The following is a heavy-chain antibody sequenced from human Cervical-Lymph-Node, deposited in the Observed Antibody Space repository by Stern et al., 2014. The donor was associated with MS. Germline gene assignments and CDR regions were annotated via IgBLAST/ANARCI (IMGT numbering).Heavy chain of an antibody. CDR1: GGSISSYY. V-gene: IGHV4-59*01. CDR2: IYCSGST. CDR3: ARAPYDFTNWYGMDV. J-gene: IGHJ6*02. D-gene: IGHD1-1*01. Sequence: QVQLQESGPGLVKPSETLSLTCIVSGGSISSYYWSWIRQPPGKGLEWIGHIYCSGSTDYNPSLQSRVTMSADISKNQSSLRLSSVTAADTAVYYCARAPYDFTNWYGMDVWGQGTTVTVSS.